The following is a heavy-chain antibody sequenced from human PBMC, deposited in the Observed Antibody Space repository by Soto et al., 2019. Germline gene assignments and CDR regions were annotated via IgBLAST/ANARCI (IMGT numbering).Heavy chain of an antibody. V-gene: IGHV1-2*02. Sequence: QVQLVQSGAEVKKPGASVKVSCKASGYTFTAYYMHWVRQAPGQGLELMGWIHPNSGGTNYAQKFQGRVTMTRDTSISTAYMELSRLTYDDTAVYYCARVRVYSGYGKMDVWGQGTTVTVS. J-gene: IGHJ6*02. CDR3: ARVRVYSGYGKMDV. CDR2: IHPNSGGT. D-gene: IGHD5-12*01. CDR1: GYTFTAYY.